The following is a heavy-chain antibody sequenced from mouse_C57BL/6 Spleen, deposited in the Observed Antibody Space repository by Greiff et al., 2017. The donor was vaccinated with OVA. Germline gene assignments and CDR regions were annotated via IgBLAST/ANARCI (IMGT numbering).Heavy chain of an antibody. CDR2: IYPRSGNT. Sequence: VQLQQSGAELARPGASVKLSCKASGYTFTSYGISWVKQRTGQGLEWIGEIYPRSGNTYYNEKLKGKATLTADKSSSTAYMELRSLTSEDTAVYFCAISVFITTVVATSGYAMDYWGQGTSVTVSS. J-gene: IGHJ4*01. CDR1: GYTFTSYG. CDR3: AISVFITTVVATSGYAMDY. D-gene: IGHD1-1*01. V-gene: IGHV1-81*01.